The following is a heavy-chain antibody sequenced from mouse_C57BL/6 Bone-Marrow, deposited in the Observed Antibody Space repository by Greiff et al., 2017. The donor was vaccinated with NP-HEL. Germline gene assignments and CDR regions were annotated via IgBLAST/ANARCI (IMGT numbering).Heavy chain of an antibody. J-gene: IGHJ4*01. CDR3: AREGLLLDGTDYYAMDY. CDR1: GYTFTSYW. V-gene: IGHV1-53*01. Sequence: QVQLQQSGTELVKPGASVKLSCKASGYTFTSYWMHWVKQRPGQGLEWIGNINPSNGGTNYNEKFKSKATLTVDKSSSTAYMQLSSLTSEDSAVYYCAREGLLLDGTDYYAMDYWGQGTSVTVSS. CDR2: INPSNGGT. D-gene: IGHD4-1*01.